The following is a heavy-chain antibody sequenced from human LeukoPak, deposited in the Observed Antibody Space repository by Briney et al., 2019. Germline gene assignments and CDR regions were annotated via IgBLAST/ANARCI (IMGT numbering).Heavy chain of an antibody. Sequence: GGSLRLSCAASGFTFSSYGMSWVRQAPGKGLEWVSAISGSGGSTYYADSVKGRFTISRDNSKNTLYLQMNSLRAEDTAVYYCAKGPPGIVVATIVYYWGQGTLVTVSS. CDR3: AKGPPGIVVATIVYY. D-gene: IGHD5-12*01. CDR1: GFTFSSYG. CDR2: ISGSGGST. J-gene: IGHJ4*02. V-gene: IGHV3-23*01.